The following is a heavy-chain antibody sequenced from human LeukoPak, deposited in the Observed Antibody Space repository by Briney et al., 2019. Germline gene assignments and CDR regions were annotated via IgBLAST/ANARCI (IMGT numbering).Heavy chain of an antibody. CDR3: ARIDILTEY. CDR1: GGSFSGYY. V-gene: IGHV4-34*01. Sequence: PSETLSLTCAVYGGSFSGYYWSWIRQPPGKGLEWIGEINHSGSTNYNPSLKSRVTISVDTSKNQFSLKLSSVTAADTAVYYCARIDILTEYWGQGTLVTVSS. J-gene: IGHJ4*02. CDR2: INHSGST. D-gene: IGHD3-9*01.